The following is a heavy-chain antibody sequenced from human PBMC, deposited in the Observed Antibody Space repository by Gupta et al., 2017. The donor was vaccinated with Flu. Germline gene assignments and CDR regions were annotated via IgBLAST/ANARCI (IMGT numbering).Heavy chain of an antibody. Sequence: EVQLVESGGGLVQPGGSLRLSCAVSGVTISGYHMNWVRQAPGRGLEWLSYIGSGGNTDYADSVRGRFTISRDNAKNSLYLQMNSLRDEDTAVYYCARDFDWAFKHWGQGILVTVSS. CDR1: GVTISGYH. V-gene: IGHV3-48*02. D-gene: IGHD3-9*01. J-gene: IGHJ1*01. CDR3: ARDFDWAFKH. CDR2: IGSGGNT.